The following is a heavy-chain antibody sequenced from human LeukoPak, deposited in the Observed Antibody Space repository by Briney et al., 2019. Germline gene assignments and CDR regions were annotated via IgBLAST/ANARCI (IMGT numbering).Heavy chain of an antibody. V-gene: IGHV3-30*03. D-gene: IGHD6-13*01. J-gene: IGHJ4*02. Sequence: GGSLRLSCAASGFTFSSYGMHWVRQAPGKGLEWVAVISYDGSNKYYADSVKGRFTISRDNSKNTLYLQMNSLRAEDTAVYYCARSRGISSSWGYFDYWGQGTLVTVSS. CDR1: GFTFSSYG. CDR3: ARSRGISSSWGYFDY. CDR2: ISYDGSNK.